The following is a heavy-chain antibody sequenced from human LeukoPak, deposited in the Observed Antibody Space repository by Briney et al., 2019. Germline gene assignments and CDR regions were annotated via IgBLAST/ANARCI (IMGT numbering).Heavy chain of an antibody. D-gene: IGHD1-14*01. CDR1: GFTFDDYA. V-gene: IGHV3-43*02. CDR2: ISGDGGST. Sequence: GGSLRLSCAASGFTFDDYAMHWVRQAPGKGLEWVSLISGDGGSTYYADSVKGRFTISRDNSKNSLYLQMNSLRTEDTALYYCAIPEGGPFDYWGQGTLVTVSS. CDR3: AIPEGGPFDY. J-gene: IGHJ4*02.